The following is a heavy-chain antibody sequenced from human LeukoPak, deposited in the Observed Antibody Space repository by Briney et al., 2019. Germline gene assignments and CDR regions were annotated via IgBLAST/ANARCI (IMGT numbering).Heavy chain of an antibody. D-gene: IGHD6-13*01. V-gene: IGHV1-3*01. Sequence: GASVKVSCKASGYTFTSYAMHWVRQAPGQRLEWMGWINAGNGNTKYSQKFQGRVTITRDTSASTAYMELSSLRSEDTAVYYCARDLAAAAHDYYYGMDVWGQGTTVTVSS. CDR2: INAGNGNT. CDR1: GYTFTSYA. J-gene: IGHJ6*02. CDR3: ARDLAAAAHDYYYGMDV.